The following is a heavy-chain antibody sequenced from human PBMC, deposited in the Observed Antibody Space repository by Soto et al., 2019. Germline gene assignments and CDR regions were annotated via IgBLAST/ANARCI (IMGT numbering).Heavy chain of an antibody. CDR1: GFTFSSYA. J-gene: IGHJ5*02. Sequence: QVQLVESGGGVVQPGRSLRLSCAASGFTFSSYAMHWVRQAPGKGLEWVAVISYDGSNKYYADSVKGRFTISRDNSKNTLYLQMNSLRAEDTAVYYGARESSSTWFDPWGQGTLVTVSS. D-gene: IGHD6-6*01. CDR3: ARESSSTWFDP. V-gene: IGHV3-30-3*01. CDR2: ISYDGSNK.